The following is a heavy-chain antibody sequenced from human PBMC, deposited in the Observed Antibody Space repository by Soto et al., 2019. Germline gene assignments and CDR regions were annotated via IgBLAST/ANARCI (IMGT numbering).Heavy chain of an antibody. Sequence: QVHLVQSGPEVKMPGASLKVSCKASGYTFTSYGITWVRQAPGQGLEWMGWINGYNGHTKYAQKLQGRVTMTTDTSTSTAFMDLRSLRSDDTAVYYCARYFVNAYGDPGFLDPWGQGTLVTVSS. D-gene: IGHD4-17*01. CDR1: GYTFTSYG. J-gene: IGHJ5*02. CDR2: INGYNGHT. CDR3: ARYFVNAYGDPGFLDP. V-gene: IGHV1-18*01.